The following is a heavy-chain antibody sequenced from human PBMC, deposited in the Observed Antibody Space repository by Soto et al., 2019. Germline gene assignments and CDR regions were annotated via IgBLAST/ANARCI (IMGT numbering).Heavy chain of an antibody. V-gene: IGHV3-23*01. Sequence: GGSLRLSCAASGFTFSSYAMSWVRQAPGKGLEWVSAISGSGGSTYYADSVKGRFTISRDNSKNTLYLQMNSLRAEDTAVYYCAKVAYYDFWSGWDASYYYGMDVWGQGTTVTVSS. CDR3: AKVAYYDFWSGWDASYYYGMDV. J-gene: IGHJ6*02. D-gene: IGHD3-3*01. CDR1: GFTFSSYA. CDR2: ISGSGGST.